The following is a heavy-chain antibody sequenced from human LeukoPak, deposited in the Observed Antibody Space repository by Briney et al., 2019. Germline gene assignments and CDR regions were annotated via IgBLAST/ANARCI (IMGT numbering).Heavy chain of an antibody. CDR3: AREGGLVAGSLTRHFDL. Sequence: SETLSLTCTVSGGSISSGGYYWGWIRQPPGMGLEWIGFIYYSGTTYYNPSLKSRVTISVDTSKDQVSLERRSVTAADTAFYYCAREGGLVAGSLTRHFDLWGGGALVTVSA. J-gene: IGHJ2*01. D-gene: IGHD1-26*01. CDR1: GGSISSGGYY. CDR2: IYYSGTT. V-gene: IGHV4-31*03.